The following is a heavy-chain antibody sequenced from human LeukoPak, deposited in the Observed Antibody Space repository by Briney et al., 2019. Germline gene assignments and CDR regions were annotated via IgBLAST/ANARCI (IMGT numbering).Heavy chain of an antibody. D-gene: IGHD2-21*02. CDR1: GGSISSSGYY. V-gene: IGHV4-39*01. J-gene: IGHJ4*02. Sequence: SETLSLTCTVSGGSISSSGYYWGWIRQPPGKGLEWIGSIYYSGSTYYNPSLKNRVTISVDTSKNQFSLKLSSVTAADTAVYYCARTVTAIAPWYFDYWGQGTLVTVSS. CDR3: ARTVTAIAPWYFDY. CDR2: IYYSGST.